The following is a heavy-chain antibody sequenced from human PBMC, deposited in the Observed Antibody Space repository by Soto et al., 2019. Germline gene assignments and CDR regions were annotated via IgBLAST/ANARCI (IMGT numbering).Heavy chain of an antibody. CDR3: ARLDYGHFDY. V-gene: IGHV3-53*04. D-gene: IGHD3-9*01. CDR1: GFTVSSNY. Sequence: PGGSLRLSCAASGFTVSSNYMSWVRQAPGKGLEWVSVIYSGGSTYYADSVKGRFTISRHNSKNTLYLQMNSLRAEDMAVYYCARLDYGHFDYWGKGTTVTVSS. CDR2: IYSGGST. J-gene: IGHJ6*04.